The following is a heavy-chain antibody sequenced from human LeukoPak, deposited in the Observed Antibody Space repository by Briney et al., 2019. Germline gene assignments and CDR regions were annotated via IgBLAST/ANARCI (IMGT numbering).Heavy chain of an antibody. J-gene: IGHJ4*02. CDR2: VFYSGTT. D-gene: IGHD3-9*01. CDR3: ARRSRLYKHETTGYHDS. Sequence: PSETLSLTCNVSGDYITTTNYYWAWLRQAPGKGLEWIASVFYSGTTYYNPSLKRRVIISIDTSRKQITLSLTSVTATDTAIYYCARRSRLYKHETTGYHDSWGQGTLVTVSS. V-gene: IGHV4-39*01. CDR1: GDYITTTNYY.